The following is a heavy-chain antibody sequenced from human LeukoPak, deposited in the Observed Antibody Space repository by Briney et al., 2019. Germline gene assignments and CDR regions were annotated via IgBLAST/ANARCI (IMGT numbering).Heavy chain of an antibody. CDR2: IWYDGSNK. CDR1: GFTFSDYY. J-gene: IGHJ5*02. CDR3: ARGESSPYCSSTSCYLNH. V-gene: IGHV3-33*08. Sequence: SGGSLRLSCAASGFTFSDYYMSWIRQAPGKGLEWVAVIWYDGSNKYYADSVKGRFTISRDNSKNTLYLQMNSLRAEDTAVYYCARGESSPYCSSTSCYLNHWGQGTLVTVSS. D-gene: IGHD2-2*01.